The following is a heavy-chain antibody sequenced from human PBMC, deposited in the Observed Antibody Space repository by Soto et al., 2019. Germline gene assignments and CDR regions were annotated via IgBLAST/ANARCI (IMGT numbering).Heavy chain of an antibody. CDR3: ARGIEGWYQGRYYYGMDV. CDR2: IYYSGST. Sequence: SETLSLTCAVSGGSISSGGYYWSWIRQHPGKGLEWIGYIYYSGSTYYNPSLKSRVTISVDTSKNQFSLKLSSVTAADTAVYYCARGIEGWYQGRYYYGMDVWGQGTTVTVSS. CDR1: GGSISSGGYY. V-gene: IGHV4-31*11. D-gene: IGHD6-19*01. J-gene: IGHJ6*02.